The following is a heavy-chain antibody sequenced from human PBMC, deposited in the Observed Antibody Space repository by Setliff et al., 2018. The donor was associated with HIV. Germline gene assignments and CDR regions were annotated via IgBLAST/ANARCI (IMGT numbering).Heavy chain of an antibody. D-gene: IGHD6-19*01. CDR2: IYCSGRT. J-gene: IGHJ6*03. CDR1: GGSISSGGYY. CDR3: ARVFTVAGTYYYYYMDV. Sequence: LSLTCTVSGGSISSGGYYWGWIRQHPGMGLEWIGYIYCSGRTYYNPPLKSRITMSVDTSKNQFSLKLSSVTAADTAVYYCARVFTVAGTYYYYYMDVWGKGTTVTVSS. V-gene: IGHV4-31*03.